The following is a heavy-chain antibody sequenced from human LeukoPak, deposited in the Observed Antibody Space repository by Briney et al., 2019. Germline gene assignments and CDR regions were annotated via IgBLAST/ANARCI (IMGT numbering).Heavy chain of an antibody. J-gene: IGHJ3*02. CDR2: IIPILGIA. V-gene: IGHV1-69*04. Sequence: ASVKVSCKASGGTFSSYAISWVRQAPGQGLEWMGRIIPILGIANYAQKFQGRVTITADKSTSTAYMELSSLRSEDTAVYYCARVSSGFDAFDIWGQGTMVTASS. CDR3: ARVSSGFDAFDI. CDR1: GGTFSSYA. D-gene: IGHD6-19*01.